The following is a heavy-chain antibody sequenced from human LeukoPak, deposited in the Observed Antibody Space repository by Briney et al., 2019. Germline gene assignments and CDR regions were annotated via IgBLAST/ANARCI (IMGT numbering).Heavy chain of an antibody. CDR1: GFTFSSYG. D-gene: IGHD4-11*01. V-gene: IGHV3-33*06. J-gene: IGHJ5*02. CDR2: IWYDGSDK. Sequence: GGSLRLSRATSGFTFSSYGMHWVRQAPGKGLEWVAVIWYDGSDKYYADSVKGRFTISRDNSKNTLYLQMNSLRAEDTAVYYCAKLKDYGNYLTWGQGTLVTVSS. CDR3: AKLKDYGNYLT.